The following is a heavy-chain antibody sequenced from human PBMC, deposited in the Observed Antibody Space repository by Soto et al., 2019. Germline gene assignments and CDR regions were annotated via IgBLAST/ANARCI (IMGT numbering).Heavy chain of an antibody. CDR2: ISYDGSNK. CDR3: ARDRGIGVVTALDY. V-gene: IGHV3-30-3*01. J-gene: IGHJ4*02. Sequence: GGSLRLSCAASGFTFSSYAMHWVRQAPGKGLEWVAVISYDGSNKYYADSVKGRFTISRDNSKNTLYLQMNSLRAEDTAVYYCARDRGIGVVTALDYWGQGTLVTVSS. D-gene: IGHD2-21*02. CDR1: GFTFSSYA.